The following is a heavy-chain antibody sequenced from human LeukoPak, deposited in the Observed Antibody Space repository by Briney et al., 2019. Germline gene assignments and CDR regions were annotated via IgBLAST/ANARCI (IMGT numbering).Heavy chain of an antibody. V-gene: IGHV1-3*01. CDR2: INAGNGNT. J-gene: IGHJ4*02. Sequence: ASVKVSCKASGYTFTTYAMHWVRQAPGQRLEWMGWINAGNGNTKYSQEFQDRVTITRDTSANTAYMELSSLRSEDTAVYYCARDSTKKALVVPATPHYWGQGTLVTVTS. D-gene: IGHD2-15*01. CDR3: ARDSTKKALVVPATPHY. CDR1: GYTFTTYA.